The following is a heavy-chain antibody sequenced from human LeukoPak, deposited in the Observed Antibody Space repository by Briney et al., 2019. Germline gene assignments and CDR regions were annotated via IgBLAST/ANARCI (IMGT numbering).Heavy chain of an antibody. J-gene: IGHJ4*02. D-gene: IGHD5-12*01. V-gene: IGHV3-30*04. CDR1: GFTFSSHA. Sequence: PGGSLRLSCAASGFTFSSHAMQWVRQAPGKGLEWVAVISYDGSNKYYADSVKGRFTISRDNSKNTLYLQMNSLRAEDTAVYYCARLSADSGAIDYWGQGTLVTVSS. CDR3: ARLSADSGAIDY. CDR2: ISYDGSNK.